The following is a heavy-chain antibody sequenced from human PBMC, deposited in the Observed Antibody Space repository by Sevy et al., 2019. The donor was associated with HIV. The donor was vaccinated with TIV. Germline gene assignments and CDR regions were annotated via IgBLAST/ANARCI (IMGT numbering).Heavy chain of an antibody. D-gene: IGHD3-10*01. Sequence: GESLKISCKGSGYSFTTYWIAWVRQMPGKGLECMGIIYPADSDTKYSPSFQGQVTISADKSISTAYLQWSGLKASDTAMYYCARRDGYGSGSFFFDYWGQGTLVTVSS. V-gene: IGHV5-51*01. CDR2: IYPADSDT. CDR3: ARRDGYGSGSFFFDY. CDR1: GYSFTTYW. J-gene: IGHJ4*02.